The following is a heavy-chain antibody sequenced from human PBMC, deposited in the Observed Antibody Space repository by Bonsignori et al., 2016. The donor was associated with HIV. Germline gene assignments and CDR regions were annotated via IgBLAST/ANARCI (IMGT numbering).Heavy chain of an antibody. CDR1: GGSISSYY. V-gene: IGHV4-59*01. CDR3: ARGYHPTPWFGELLQYYYYYYMDV. D-gene: IGHD3-10*01. J-gene: IGHJ6*03. CDR2: IYYSGST. Sequence: SETLSLTCTVSGGSISSYYWSWIRQPPGKGLEWIGYIYYSGSTNYNPSLKSRVTISVDTSKNQFSLKLSSVTAADTAVYYCARGYHPTPWFGELLQYYYYYYMDVWGKGTTVTVSS.